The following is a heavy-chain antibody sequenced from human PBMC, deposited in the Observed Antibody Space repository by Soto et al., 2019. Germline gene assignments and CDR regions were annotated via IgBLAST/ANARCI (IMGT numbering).Heavy chain of an antibody. Sequence: GXSLEISFKGSLYSFTTDWISWVRQMPGKGLEWMGRIDPSDSYTSYSPSFQGHVTISVDKSISTAYLQWSSLKASDTAMYYCARLRIAAPGNPGPWGQGTLVTVSS. CDR2: IDPSDSYT. D-gene: IGHD6-13*01. V-gene: IGHV5-10-1*01. CDR3: ARLRIAAPGNPGP. CDR1: LYSFTTDW. J-gene: IGHJ5*02.